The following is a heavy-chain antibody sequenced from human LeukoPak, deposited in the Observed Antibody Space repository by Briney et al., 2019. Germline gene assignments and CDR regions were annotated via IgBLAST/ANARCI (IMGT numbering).Heavy chain of an antibody. CDR3: ARDHGLDAFDI. D-gene: IGHD3/OR15-3a*01. CDR1: GASISSYY. Sequence: SETLSLTCTVSGASISSYYWSWIRQPAGKGLEWIGRIYTTESSNYNPSLKSRVTMSVDTSKNQFSLNLSSVTAADTAVYYCARDHGLDAFDIWGQGTMVTVSS. J-gene: IGHJ3*02. V-gene: IGHV4-4*07. CDR2: IYTTESS.